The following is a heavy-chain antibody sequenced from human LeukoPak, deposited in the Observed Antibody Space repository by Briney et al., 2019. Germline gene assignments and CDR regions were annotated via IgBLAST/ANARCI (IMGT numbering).Heavy chain of an antibody. CDR1: GYTFTSYG. Sequence: ASVRVSCKASGYTFTSYGISWVRQAPGQGLEWMGWISAYNGNTNYAQKLQGRVTMTTDTSTSTAYMELRSLRSDDTAAYYCARGDYYDSSGIQGDAFDIWGQGTMVTVSS. D-gene: IGHD3-22*01. CDR3: ARGDYYDSSGIQGDAFDI. CDR2: ISAYNGNT. J-gene: IGHJ3*02. V-gene: IGHV1-18*01.